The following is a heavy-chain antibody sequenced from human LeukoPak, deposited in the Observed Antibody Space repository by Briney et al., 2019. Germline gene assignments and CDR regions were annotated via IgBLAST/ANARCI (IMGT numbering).Heavy chain of an antibody. V-gene: IGHV4-34*01. D-gene: IGHD6-13*01. CDR1: GGSFSGYF. Sequence: PSETLSLTCAVYGGSFSGYFWSWIRQPPGKGLEWIGEINRSGSTTYNPSLKSRVTISVDTSKNQFSLKLNSVTAADTAVYYCARGPLIAAAGTWWGQGTLVTVSS. CDR2: INRSGST. CDR3: ARGPLIAAAGTW. J-gene: IGHJ4*02.